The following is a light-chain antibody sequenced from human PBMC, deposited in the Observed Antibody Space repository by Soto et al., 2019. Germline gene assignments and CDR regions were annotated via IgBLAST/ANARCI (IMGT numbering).Light chain of an antibody. CDR1: QSISSW. V-gene: IGKV1-5*03. Sequence: DIQMTQSPSTLSASVEDRVTITCRASQSISSWLAWYQQKPGKAPKLLIYKASSLESGVPSRFSGSGSGTEFTLTICSLQPDDFATYYCQQYNSYPYTFGQGTRLEIK. CDR2: KAS. CDR3: QQYNSYPYT. J-gene: IGKJ5*01.